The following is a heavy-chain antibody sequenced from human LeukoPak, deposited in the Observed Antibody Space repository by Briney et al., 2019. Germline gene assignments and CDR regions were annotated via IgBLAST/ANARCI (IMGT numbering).Heavy chain of an antibody. J-gene: IGHJ4*02. Sequence: GGSLRLSCAASGFTFSSYSMNWVRQAPGKGLEWVSYISGSSSTIYYADSVKGRFTISRDNAKNSLYLQMNSLRAEDTAVYYRARTTYYDFWSGYWHFDYWGQGTLVTVSS. CDR2: ISGSSSTI. V-gene: IGHV3-48*04. CDR1: GFTFSSYS. D-gene: IGHD3-3*01. CDR3: ARTTYYDFWSGYWHFDY.